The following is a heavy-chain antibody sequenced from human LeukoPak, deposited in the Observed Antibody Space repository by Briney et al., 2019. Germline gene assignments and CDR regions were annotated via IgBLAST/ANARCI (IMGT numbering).Heavy chain of an antibody. CDR2: IYYSGST. CDR1: GGSISSGGYY. J-gene: IGHJ4*02. D-gene: IGHD2-2*02. Sequence: SETLSLTYTVSGGSISSGGYYWSWIRQHPGKGLEWIGYIYYSGSTYYNPSLKSRVTISVDTSKNQFSLKLSSVTAADTAVYYCARGNIVVVPAAISYFDYWGQGTLVTVSS. V-gene: IGHV4-31*03. CDR3: ARGNIVVVPAAISYFDY.